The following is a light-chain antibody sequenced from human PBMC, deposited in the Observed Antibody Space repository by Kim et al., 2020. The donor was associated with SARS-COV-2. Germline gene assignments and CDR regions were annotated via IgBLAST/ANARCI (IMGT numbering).Light chain of an antibody. CDR1: QSIGDY. CDR2: AAS. CDR3: QQSYSTPHFT. J-gene: IGKJ5*01. V-gene: IGKV1-39*01. Sequence: SVGGRDTLTCRASQSIGDYLNWYQHRPGKAPKLLVHAASSLQSDGPSRFSGSGSGTDFTLTISGLQPEDVTTYFCQQSYSTPHFTFGPGTRLEIK.